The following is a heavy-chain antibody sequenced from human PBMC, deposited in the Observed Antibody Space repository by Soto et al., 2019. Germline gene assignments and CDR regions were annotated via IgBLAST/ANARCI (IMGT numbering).Heavy chain of an antibody. CDR2: ITNIDNSK. CDR1: GFIFSDHY. Sequence: VGSLRLSCEGSGFIFSDHYMIWVRQAPGKGLEWISYITNIDNSKKYADSVRGRFFISRDNAKKSLYLQMSNLRADDTAVYYCARRGADQPLNLWGQGTLVTVSS. D-gene: IGHD3-10*01. J-gene: IGHJ4*02. CDR3: ARRGADQPLNL. V-gene: IGHV3-11*01.